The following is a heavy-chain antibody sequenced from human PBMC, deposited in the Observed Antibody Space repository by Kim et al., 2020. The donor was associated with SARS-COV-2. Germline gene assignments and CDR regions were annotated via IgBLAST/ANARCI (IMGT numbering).Heavy chain of an antibody. CDR3: ARLGLVVAAIGTAGFDY. V-gene: IGHV1-46*01. D-gene: IGHD2-15*01. CDR2: INPSGGST. CDR1: GYTFTSYY. Sequence: ASVKVSCKASGYTFTSYYMHWVRQAPGQGLEWMGIINPSGGSTSYAQKFQGRVTMTRDTSTSTVYMELSSLRSEDTAVYYCARLGLVVAAIGTAGFDYWGQGTLVTVSS. J-gene: IGHJ4*02.